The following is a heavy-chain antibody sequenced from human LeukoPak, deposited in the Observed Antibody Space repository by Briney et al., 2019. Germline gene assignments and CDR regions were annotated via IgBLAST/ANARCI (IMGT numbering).Heavy chain of an antibody. D-gene: IGHD3-10*01. Sequence: PSQTLSRTCTVSGGSISSGDYYWSWIRQPPGKGLEWIGYISSSGRTYYKPSLKSRVTVSMYTSKNQFSLKVSSVTAADTAVYYCARGQYGSGIVDWGQGTLVTVSS. V-gene: IGHV4-30-4*01. J-gene: IGHJ4*02. CDR1: GGSISSGDYY. CDR2: ISSSGRT. CDR3: ARGQYGSGIVD.